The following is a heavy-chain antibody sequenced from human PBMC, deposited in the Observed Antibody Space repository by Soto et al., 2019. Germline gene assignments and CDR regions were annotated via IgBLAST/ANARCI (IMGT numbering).Heavy chain of an antibody. CDR3: ARSGAEDSAWSDDAFDI. Sequence: EVQLVESGGDLVQPGGSLRLSCAASGFTFSDHYMDWVRQAPGRGLEWVARIRNKANSYSTEYAASVKGRFSISGDDSKNTLYLQMNSLKTEDTAVYYCARSGAEDSAWSDDAFDIWGQGTVVTVSS. CDR2: IRNKANSYST. J-gene: IGHJ3*02. D-gene: IGHD6-19*01. CDR1: GFTFSDHY. V-gene: IGHV3-72*01.